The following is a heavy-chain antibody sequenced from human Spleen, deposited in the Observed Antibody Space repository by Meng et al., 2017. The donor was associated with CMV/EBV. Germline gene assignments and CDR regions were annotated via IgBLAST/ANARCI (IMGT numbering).Heavy chain of an antibody. CDR3: ARDTPHLIYYDSSGYSDY. D-gene: IGHD3-22*01. Sequence: GESLKISCAASGFTFSRYEMNWVRQAPGKGLKYVSDVRSKGGGTLYADSVKGRFTISRDNAKNSLYLQMNSLRAEDTAVYYCARDTPHLIYYDSSGYSDYWGQGTLVTVSS. CDR2: VRSKGGGT. V-gene: IGHV3-48*03. J-gene: IGHJ4*02. CDR1: GFTFSRYE.